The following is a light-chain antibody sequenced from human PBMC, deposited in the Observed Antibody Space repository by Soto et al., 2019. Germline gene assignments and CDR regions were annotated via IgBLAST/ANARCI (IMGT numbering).Light chain of an antibody. CDR3: QQYNSYSIT. CDR2: DAS. Sequence: DIQMNQSPSTLSASVGGRVTITCRASQSISSWLAWYQQKPGKAPKLLIYDASSLESGVPSRFSGSGSGTEFTLTISSLQPDDFATYYCQQYNSYSITFGQGTRLENK. V-gene: IGKV1-5*01. J-gene: IGKJ5*01. CDR1: QSISSW.